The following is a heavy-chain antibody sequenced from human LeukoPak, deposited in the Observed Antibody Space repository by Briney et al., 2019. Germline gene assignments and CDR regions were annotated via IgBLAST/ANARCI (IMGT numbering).Heavy chain of an antibody. D-gene: IGHD3-22*01. J-gene: IGHJ4*02. CDR3: ARVSYYYDSSGYYYAVPGYFDY. CDR1: GGSISSSSYY. Sequence: PSETLSLTCTVSGGSISSSSYYWGWIRQPPGKGPEWIGYIYYSGSTNYNPSLKSRVTISVDTSKNQFSLKLSSVTAADTAVYYCARVSYYYDSSGYYYAVPGYFDYWGQGTLVTVSS. V-gene: IGHV4-61*05. CDR2: IYYSGST.